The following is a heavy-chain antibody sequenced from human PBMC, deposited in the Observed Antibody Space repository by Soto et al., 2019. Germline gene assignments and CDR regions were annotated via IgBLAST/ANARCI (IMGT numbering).Heavy chain of an antibody. CDR1: GVSISSSY. V-gene: IGHV4-59*01. J-gene: IGHJ4*02. Sequence: SETLSLTCTVSGVSISSSYWSWIRQSPGTGLEWIGYIYYTGTTNYNPSLKRRVTISLDTAKNQFSLNVNSLTTADTAVYFCARGGSRYSNTASGVGGFDFWGQGTLVTVSS. CDR2: IYYTGTT. D-gene: IGHD5-12*01. CDR3: ARGGSRYSNTASGVGGFDF.